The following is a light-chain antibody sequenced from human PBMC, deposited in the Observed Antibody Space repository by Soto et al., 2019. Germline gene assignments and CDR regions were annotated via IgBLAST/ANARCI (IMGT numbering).Light chain of an antibody. CDR2: SAS. CDR1: QSISSY. J-gene: IGKJ1*01. Sequence: DIQMTQSPSSLSASVGDRVTITCRASQSISSYLNWYQQKPGKAPKLLISSASSLQSAVPSRFSGSGSGTDFTLTITSLQPEDFATYYCQQSYSTPWTFGQGTKVDIK. CDR3: QQSYSTPWT. V-gene: IGKV1-39*01.